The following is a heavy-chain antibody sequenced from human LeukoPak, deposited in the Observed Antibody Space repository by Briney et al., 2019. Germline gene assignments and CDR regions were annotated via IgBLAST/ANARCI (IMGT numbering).Heavy chain of an antibody. Sequence: SETLSLTCAVYGGSFSGYYWSWIRQPPGKGLEWIGEIKHSGSTNYNPSLTSRVTISVDTSKNQFSLKLSSVTAADTAVYYCARRSNRRYDILTGYYSGYFQHWGQGTLVTVSS. CDR2: IKHSGST. CDR1: GGSFSGYY. J-gene: IGHJ1*01. CDR3: ARRSNRRYDILTGYYSGYFQH. V-gene: IGHV4-34*01. D-gene: IGHD3-9*01.